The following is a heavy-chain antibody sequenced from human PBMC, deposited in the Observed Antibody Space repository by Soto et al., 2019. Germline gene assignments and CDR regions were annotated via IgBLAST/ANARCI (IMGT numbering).Heavy chain of an antibody. CDR1: GDSYSISTYS. Sequence: SETLSLTCNLSGDSYSISTYSWSWIRQPPGKALQWIGFIYQSGVTSYNPSLASRVSISLDRSNNQCSLKLKSVTAADTAVYFCAGMPYTSGLRFDPWGPGTLVTVSS. CDR2: IYQSGVT. J-gene: IGHJ5*02. V-gene: IGHV4-30-2*01. CDR3: AGMPYTSGLRFDP. D-gene: IGHD6-19*01.